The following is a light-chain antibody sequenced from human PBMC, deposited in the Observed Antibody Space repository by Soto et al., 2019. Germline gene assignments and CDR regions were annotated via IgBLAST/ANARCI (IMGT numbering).Light chain of an antibody. CDR2: DAS. CDR3: QQRSNWPPT. V-gene: IGKV3-11*01. J-gene: IGKJ5*01. CDR1: QGVGIK. Sequence: EIVMTQSPATLSVSPGERATLYCRASQGVGIKLAWYQQKPGQAPRLLISDASNRATGIPARFSGSGSGTDFTLTISSLEPEDFAVYYCQQRSNWPPTFGQGTRLEIK.